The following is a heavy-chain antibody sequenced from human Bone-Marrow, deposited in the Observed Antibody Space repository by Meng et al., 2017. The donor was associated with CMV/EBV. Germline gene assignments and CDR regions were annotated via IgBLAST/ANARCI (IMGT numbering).Heavy chain of an antibody. CDR1: GFTSSTFS. Sequence: SETLSLTCAASGFTSSTFSMNWVRQAPGKGLEWIGSIYYSGSTYYNPSLKSRVTISVDTSKNQFSLKLSSVTAADTAVYYCVRTGQRIYYDFWSGYVRDWFDPWGQGTLVTVSS. CDR2: IYYSGST. D-gene: IGHD3-3*01. CDR3: VRTGQRIYYDFWSGYVRDWFDP. J-gene: IGHJ5*02. V-gene: IGHV4-39*07.